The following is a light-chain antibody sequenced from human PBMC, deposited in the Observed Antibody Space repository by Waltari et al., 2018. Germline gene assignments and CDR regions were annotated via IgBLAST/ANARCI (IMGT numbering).Light chain of an antibody. CDR2: LAS. V-gene: IGKV4-1*01. CDR1: QSVLYNSNNKNY. J-gene: IGKJ2*01. CDR3: QQYYDTPGT. Sequence: DFVMNQSPDSLAVSLGERATINCRSRQSVLYNSNNKNYLAWYQQKPGQPPKLLIYLASTLLSWVPDRFSGSGSGTDFTLTISSLQAEDVAIYYCQQYYDTPGTFGQVTKLEIK.